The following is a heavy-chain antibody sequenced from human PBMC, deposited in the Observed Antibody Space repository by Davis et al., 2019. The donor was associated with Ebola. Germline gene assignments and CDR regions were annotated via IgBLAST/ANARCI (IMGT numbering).Heavy chain of an antibody. Sequence: SETLSLTCAVYGGSFSGYYWSWIRQPPGKGLEWIGEINHSGSTNYNPSLESRVTISVDTSKRQLSLKVRSVTAADTAVYYCATPGDYVRYFQHWGQGTLVTVSS. CDR3: ATPGDYVRYFQH. V-gene: IGHV4-34*01. D-gene: IGHD4-17*01. CDR1: GGSFSGYY. J-gene: IGHJ1*01. CDR2: INHSGST.